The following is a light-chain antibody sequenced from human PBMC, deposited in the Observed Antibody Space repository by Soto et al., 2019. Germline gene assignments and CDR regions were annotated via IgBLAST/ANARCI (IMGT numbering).Light chain of an antibody. V-gene: IGKV3-11*01. CDR2: LAS. J-gene: IGKJ4*01. CDR1: QAVNTR. Sequence: EIVLTQSPATLSSFPGDRVTLSCRASQAVNTRLAWYQHKPGQAPRLLIYLASNRAAGVPARFSGSGSGTDFTLTISSLEPEDFAVYYCQQCNNWPPFTFGGGTKVDIK. CDR3: QQCNNWPPFT.